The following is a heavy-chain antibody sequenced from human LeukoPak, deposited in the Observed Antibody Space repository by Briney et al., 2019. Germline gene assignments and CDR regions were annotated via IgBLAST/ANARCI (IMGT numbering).Heavy chain of an antibody. V-gene: IGHV3-15*01. J-gene: IGHJ4*02. CDR2: VKSRSAGETT. CDR3: TLIQGWGSGSYYRDF. CDR1: GFSISNDW. Sequence: GGSLRLSCAASGFSISNDWMSWVRQAPGKGLEWAARVKSRSAGETTDYAAPVKGRFTISRDDSKNTLYLQMNGLKTEDTAVYYCTLIQGWGSGSYYRDFWGQGTLVTVSS. D-gene: IGHD3-10*01.